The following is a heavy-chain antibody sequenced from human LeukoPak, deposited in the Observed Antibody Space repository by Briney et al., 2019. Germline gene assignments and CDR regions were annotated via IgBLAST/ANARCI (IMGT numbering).Heavy chain of an antibody. Sequence: PSETLSLTCTVSGGSISSYYWSWIRQPPGKGLEWMGYIYYSGSTNYNPSLKSRVTISVDTSKNQFSLKLSSVTAADTAVYYCARSDYGDCFDYWGQGTLVTVSS. J-gene: IGHJ4*02. CDR3: ARSDYGDCFDY. CDR2: IYYSGST. V-gene: IGHV4-59*01. D-gene: IGHD4-17*01. CDR1: GGSISSYY.